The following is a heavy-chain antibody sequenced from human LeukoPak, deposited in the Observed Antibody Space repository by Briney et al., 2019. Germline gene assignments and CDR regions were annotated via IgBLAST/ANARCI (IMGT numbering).Heavy chain of an antibody. CDR2: IYSGGST. D-gene: IGHD4-17*01. Sequence: PGGSLRLSCAASGFTVSSNYMSWVRQAPGKGLEWVSVIYSGGSTYYADSAKGRFTISRDNSKNTLYLQMNSLRAEDTAVYYCARDRSDYGDYPWYYMDVWGKGTTVTVSS. CDR3: ARDRSDYGDYPWYYMDV. V-gene: IGHV3-53*01. CDR1: GFTVSSNY. J-gene: IGHJ6*03.